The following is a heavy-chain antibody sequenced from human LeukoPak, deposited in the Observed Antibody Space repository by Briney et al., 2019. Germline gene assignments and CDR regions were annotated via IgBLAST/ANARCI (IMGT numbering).Heavy chain of an antibody. CDR1: GGSFSGYY. CDR2: INHSGGT. V-gene: IGHV4-34*01. J-gene: IGHJ6*02. D-gene: IGHD1-26*01. CDR3: ARLGRVRIPTYYYYGMDV. Sequence: SETLSLTCAVYGGSFSGYYWSWIRQPPGKGLEWIGEINHSGGTNYNPSLKSRVTISVDTSKNQFSLKLSSVTAADTAVYYCARLGRVRIPTYYYYGMDVWGQGTTVTVSS.